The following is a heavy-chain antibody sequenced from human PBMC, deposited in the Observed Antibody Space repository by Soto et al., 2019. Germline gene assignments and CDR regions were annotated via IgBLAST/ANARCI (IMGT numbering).Heavy chain of an antibody. CDR1: GGSISSGGYS. V-gene: IGHV4-30-2*01. CDR3: ARVRSGWGIDY. J-gene: IGHJ4*02. CDR2: IYHSGST. Sequence: QLQLQESGSGLLKPSQTLSLTCAVSGGSISSGGYSWSWLRQPPGKGLEYIGYIYHSGSTYYNPSLKSRFTISVATSNNQFSLKLSSVTAAATSVYYCARVRSGWGIDYWGQATLVPVSS. D-gene: IGHD6-19*01.